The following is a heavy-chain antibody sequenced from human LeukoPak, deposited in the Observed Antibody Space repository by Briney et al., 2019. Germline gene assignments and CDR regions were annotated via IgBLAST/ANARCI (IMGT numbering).Heavy chain of an antibody. J-gene: IGHJ4*02. V-gene: IGHV3-66*01. CDR2: IYSGGST. Sequence: TGGSLRLSCAASGFTVSSNYMSWVRQAPGKGLEWVSVIYSGGSTYYADSVKGRFTISRDNSKNTLYLQMNSLRAEDTAVYYCARGHNFGRLHPFDYWGQGTLVTVSS. CDR3: ARGHNFGRLHPFDY. D-gene: IGHD3-9*01. CDR1: GFTVSSNY.